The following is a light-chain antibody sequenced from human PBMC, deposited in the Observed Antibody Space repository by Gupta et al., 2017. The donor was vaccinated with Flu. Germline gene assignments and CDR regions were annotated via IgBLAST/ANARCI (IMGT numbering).Light chain of an antibody. Sequence: DIQMTQSPSSLSASVGDRVTITCRASQSISSYLNWYQQKPGKAPKLLIYAASSVQSGVPSRFSGSGSGTDFTLTISRLQPEDFATYYCQQRDSNPWTFGQGTKVEIK. CDR2: AAS. CDR3: QQRDSNPWT. V-gene: IGKV1-39*01. J-gene: IGKJ1*01. CDR1: QSISSY.